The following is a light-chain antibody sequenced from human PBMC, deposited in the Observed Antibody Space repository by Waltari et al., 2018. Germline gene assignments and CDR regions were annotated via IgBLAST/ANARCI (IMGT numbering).Light chain of an antibody. V-gene: IGKV3-20*01. CDR1: QSVSSSY. CDR3: QQHGTSPFT. Sequence: EIVLTQSPGTLSLSPGERATLSCRASQSVSSSYLAWYQQKPGQAPRLLIYGASSRATGIPDRIIGSGSGTDFTLTLSSLEPEDFAVYYCQQHGTSPFTFGQGTKVEIK. CDR2: GAS. J-gene: IGKJ2*01.